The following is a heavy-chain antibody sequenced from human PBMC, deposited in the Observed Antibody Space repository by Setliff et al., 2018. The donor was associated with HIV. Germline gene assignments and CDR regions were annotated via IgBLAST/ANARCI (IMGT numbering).Heavy chain of an antibody. J-gene: IGHJ4*02. V-gene: IGHV3-23*01. CDR1: GFTFSSYA. Sequence: GESLRLSCAASGFTFSSYAMSWVRQAPGKGLEWVSAISGSGGSTYYADSVKGRFTISRDNSKNTLYLQMNSLRAEDTAVYYCAKDPTTGAVAVYYFDYWGQGTLVTVSS. D-gene: IGHD6-19*01. CDR3: AKDPTTGAVAVYYFDY. CDR2: ISGSGGST.